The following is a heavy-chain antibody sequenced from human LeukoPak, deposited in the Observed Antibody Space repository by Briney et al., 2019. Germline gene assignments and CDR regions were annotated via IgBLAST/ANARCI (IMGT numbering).Heavy chain of an antibody. D-gene: IGHD1-1*01. Sequence: GASVKVSCKASGGTFSSYAISWVRQAPGQGLEWMGRIIPILGIANYAQKFQGRVTITADKSTSTAYMGLSSLRSKDTAVYYCARSLSTGRTYPDYWGQGTLVTVSS. J-gene: IGHJ4*02. CDR3: ARSLSTGRTYPDY. CDR2: IIPILGIA. CDR1: GGTFSSYA. V-gene: IGHV1-69*04.